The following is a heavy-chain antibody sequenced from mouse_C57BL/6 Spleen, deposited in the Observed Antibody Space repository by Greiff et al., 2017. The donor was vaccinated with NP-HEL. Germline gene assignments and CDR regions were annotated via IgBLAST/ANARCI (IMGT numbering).Heavy chain of an antibody. CDR3: ARSIYYDYGGYAMDY. CDR2: IYPGDGDT. CDR1: GYAFSSSW. J-gene: IGHJ4*01. Sequence: QVQLQQSGPELVKPGASVKISCKASGYAFSSSWMNWVKQRPGKGLEWIGRIYPGDGDTNYNGKFKGKATLTADKSSSTAYMQLSSLRSEDSAVYFCARSIYYDYGGYAMDYWGQGTSVTVSS. V-gene: IGHV1-82*01. D-gene: IGHD2-4*01.